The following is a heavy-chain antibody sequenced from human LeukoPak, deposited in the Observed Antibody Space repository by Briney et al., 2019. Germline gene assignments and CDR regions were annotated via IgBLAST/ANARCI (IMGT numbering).Heavy chain of an antibody. V-gene: IGHV3-23*01. CDR2: ISGSGKST. J-gene: IGHJ4*02. CDR3: AKVGNSGYVFFHFDY. CDR1: GFTFSSYA. D-gene: IGHD5-12*01. Sequence: GGSLRLSCAASGFTFSSYAMTWVRQAPGKGLEWVAVISGSGKSTYYANSVKGRFTVSRDNSKNTLYLQMNSLRAEDTAVYYCAKVGNSGYVFFHFDYWGQGTLVTVSS.